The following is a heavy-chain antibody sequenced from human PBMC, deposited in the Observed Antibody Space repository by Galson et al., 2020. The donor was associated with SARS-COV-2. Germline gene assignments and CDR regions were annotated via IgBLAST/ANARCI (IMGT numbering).Heavy chain of an antibody. CDR2: INWNGRST. V-gene: IGHV3-20*04. CDR3: ARGEGGYNYWKY. CDR1: GFTFDDYG. Sequence: GGSLRLSCAASGFTFDDYGMYWVRQAPGKGLEWVSGINWNGRSTDYADSVKGRFTISGDNAKNSLYLQMNSLRAEDTAFYYCARGEGGYNYWKYWGQGTLVTVSS. J-gene: IGHJ4*02. D-gene: IGHD3-22*01.